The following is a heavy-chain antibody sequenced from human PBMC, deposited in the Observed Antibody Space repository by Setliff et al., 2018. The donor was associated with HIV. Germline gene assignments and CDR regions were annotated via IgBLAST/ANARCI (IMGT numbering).Heavy chain of an antibody. Sequence: PSETLSLTCTVSGGSISNSNYFWGWIRQPPGKGLEWIGRIYSSGSTYYQPSLQGRVSMSIDSSKNHFSLSLRYVTAADTAVYYCARSFSGRYFWSGYYTGPDPKGENAFDIWGQGTMVTV. CDR2: IYSSGST. J-gene: IGHJ3*02. CDR1: GGSISNSNYF. V-gene: IGHV4-39*02. CDR3: ARSFSGRYFWSGYYTGPDPKGENAFDI. D-gene: IGHD3-3*01.